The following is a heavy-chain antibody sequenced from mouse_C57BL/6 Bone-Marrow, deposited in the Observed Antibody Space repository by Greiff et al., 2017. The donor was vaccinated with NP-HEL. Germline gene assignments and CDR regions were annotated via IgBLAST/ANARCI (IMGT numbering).Heavy chain of an antibody. CDR3: GRGVVADYYAMDY. Sequence: EVQLQQSGAELVKPGASVKLSCTASGFNIKDYYMHWVKQRTEQGLEWIGRIDPEDGETKYAPQFQGKATITADTSSNTAYLQLSSLTSEDTAVYYCGRGVVADYYAMDYWGQGTSVTVSS. V-gene: IGHV14-2*01. J-gene: IGHJ4*01. CDR2: IDPEDGET. D-gene: IGHD1-1*01. CDR1: GFNIKDYY.